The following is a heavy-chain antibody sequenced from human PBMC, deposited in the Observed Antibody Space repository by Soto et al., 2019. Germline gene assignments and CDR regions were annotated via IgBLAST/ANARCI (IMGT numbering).Heavy chain of an antibody. V-gene: IGHV1-69*12. Sequence: QVQLVQSGAEVKKPGSSVKVSCKASGGTFSSYAISWVRQAPGQGLEWMGGIIPIFGTANYAHKFQGRVTSTAAAATSAAYMELSSLRSEDTAVYYCARVGGSSYGRDVWGRGTTVTVSS. CDR2: IIPIFGTA. D-gene: IGHD2-2*01. J-gene: IGHJ6*02. CDR1: GGTFSSYA. CDR3: ARVGGSSYGRDV.